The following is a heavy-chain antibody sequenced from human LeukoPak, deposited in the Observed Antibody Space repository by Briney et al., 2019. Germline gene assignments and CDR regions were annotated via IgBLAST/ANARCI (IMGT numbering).Heavy chain of an antibody. CDR1: GYTFTSYY. V-gene: IGHV1-46*04. D-gene: IGHD6-13*01. CDR2: INPGGGST. Sequence: ASVKVSCKASGYTFTSYYMHWVRQAPGQGLEWRGIINPGGGSTSYAQKLQGRVTITRDTSTSPVYMELSSLRSEATAVYYCASSSSWYSEYYQHWGQGTLVTVSS. CDR3: ASSSSWYSEYYQH. J-gene: IGHJ1*01.